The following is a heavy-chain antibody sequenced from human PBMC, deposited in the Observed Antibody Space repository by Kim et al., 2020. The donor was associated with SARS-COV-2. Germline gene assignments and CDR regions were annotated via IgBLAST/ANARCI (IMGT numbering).Heavy chain of an antibody. D-gene: IGHD3-10*01. Sequence: RFTIAQDNSKNTLYLQMNSLRAEDTAVYYCAKDRTVLWFGELLYLAGMDVWGQGTTVTVSS. J-gene: IGHJ6*02. V-gene: IGHV3-23*01. CDR3: AKDRTVLWFGELLYLAGMDV.